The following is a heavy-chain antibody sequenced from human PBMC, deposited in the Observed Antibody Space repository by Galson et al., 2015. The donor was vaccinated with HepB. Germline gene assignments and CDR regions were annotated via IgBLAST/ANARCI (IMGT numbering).Heavy chain of an antibody. CDR3: AKEGSSTWYPDS. J-gene: IGHJ4*02. V-gene: IGHV3-21*01. CDR1: GFSFGAYN. Sequence: SLRLSCATSGFSFGAYNMNWVRQPPGKGLEWVSSISPHSNNIHYRDSVKGRFIVSRDNVNKSLYLHMNSLSPEDTAVYFCAKEGSSTWYPDSWGQGTLVTVSS. CDR2: ISPHSNNI. D-gene: IGHD2-2*01.